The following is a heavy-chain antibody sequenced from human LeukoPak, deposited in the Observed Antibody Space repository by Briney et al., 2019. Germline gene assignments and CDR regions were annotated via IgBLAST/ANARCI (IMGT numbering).Heavy chain of an antibody. CDR2: LSQDGRKT. J-gene: IGHJ4*02. CDR3: ARAVVVTAPDNY. D-gene: IGHD2-21*02. CDR1: GFPFSTYW. V-gene: IGHV3-74*01. Sequence: PGGSLRLSCAASGFPFSTYWLHWVRQVPGKGPVWVARLSQDGRKTSYAESVKGRFIISRDNAKNSLYLQMNSLRAEDTAVYYCARAVVVTAPDNYWGQGTLVTVSS.